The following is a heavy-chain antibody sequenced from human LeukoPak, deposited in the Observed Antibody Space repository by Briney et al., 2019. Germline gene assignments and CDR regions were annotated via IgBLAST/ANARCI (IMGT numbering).Heavy chain of an antibody. Sequence: ASVKVSCKASGYTFSNYGISWVRQAPGQGLEWMGWISGYNGNTNYAQKFQGRVSMTTDTSTSTAYMELTSLTSDDTAMYYCTRLVIYPAYYYYMDVWGDGTTLTVYS. V-gene: IGHV1-18*01. CDR1: GYTFSNYG. CDR2: ISGYNGNT. CDR3: TRLVIYPAYYYYMDV. J-gene: IGHJ6*03. D-gene: IGHD4-23*01.